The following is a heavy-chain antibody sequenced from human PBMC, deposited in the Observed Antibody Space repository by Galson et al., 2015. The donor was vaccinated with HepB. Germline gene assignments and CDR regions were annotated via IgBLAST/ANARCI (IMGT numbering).Heavy chain of an antibody. V-gene: IGHV1-2*06. D-gene: IGHD6-19*01. CDR1: GYTFTGYY. CDR2: INPNSGGT. J-gene: IGHJ4*02. Sequence: SVKVSCKASGYTFTGYYMHWVRQAPGQGLEWMGRINPNSGGTNYAQKFQGRVTMTRDTSISTAYMELSRLRSDDTAVYYCAREQWLPRAASYYFDYWGQGTLVTVSS. CDR3: AREQWLPRAASYYFDY.